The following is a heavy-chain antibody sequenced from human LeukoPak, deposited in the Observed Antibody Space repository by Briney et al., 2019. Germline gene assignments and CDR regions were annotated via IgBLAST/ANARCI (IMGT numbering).Heavy chain of an antibody. CDR3: ALSLASRWDAYDY. D-gene: IGHD6-6*01. Sequence: GGSLRLSCAASGLTFSDHFLDWVRQAPGKGLEWVGRSSNKGPTYTADYAASVKGRFTISRDGSANSLFLQVNSLKIEDTAVYYCALSLASRWDAYDYWGLGTLVTVSS. V-gene: IGHV3-72*01. CDR2: SSNKGPTYTA. CDR1: GLTFSDHF. J-gene: IGHJ4*02.